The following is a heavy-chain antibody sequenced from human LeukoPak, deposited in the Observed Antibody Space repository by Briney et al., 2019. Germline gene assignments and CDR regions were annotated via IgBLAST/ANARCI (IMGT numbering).Heavy chain of an antibody. D-gene: IGHD2-2*01. CDR2: INPNSGGT. J-gene: IGHJ4*01. CDR3: ARDRGYCSSTSCYYYFDY. Sequence: ASVKVSCKASGYTFTGYYMHWVRQAPGQGLEWMGWINPNSGGTNYAQKFQGRVTMTRDTSISTAYMELSRLRSDDTAVYYCARDRGYCSSTSCYYYFDYWGQEPWSPSPQ. V-gene: IGHV1-2*02. CDR1: GYTFTGYY.